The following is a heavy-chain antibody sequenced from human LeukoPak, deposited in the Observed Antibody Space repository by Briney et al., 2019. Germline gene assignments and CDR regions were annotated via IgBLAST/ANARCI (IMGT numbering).Heavy chain of an antibody. CDR2: INPNSGGT. J-gene: IGHJ5*02. Sequence: ASVKVFCKASGYTFTGYYMHWVRQAPGQGLEWMGWINPNSGGTNYAQKFQGRVTMTRDTSISTAYMELSRLRSDDTAVYYCARDYSSSWKNWFDPWGQGTLVTVSS. V-gene: IGHV1-2*02. CDR3: ARDYSSSWKNWFDP. CDR1: GYTFTGYY. D-gene: IGHD6-13*01.